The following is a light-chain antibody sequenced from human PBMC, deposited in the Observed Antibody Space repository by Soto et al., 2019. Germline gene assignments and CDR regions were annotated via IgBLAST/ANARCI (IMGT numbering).Light chain of an antibody. CDR3: QHMRT. V-gene: IGKV4-1*01. CDR2: WAS. J-gene: IGKJ1*01. CDR1: QNVLYRSSNKSY. Sequence: DIVMTQSPDFLAVSLGERATITCKSSQNVLYRSSNKSYLAWYQQRPGQPPRLLLYWASTRQSGVPDRFIGSGSETDFTLTISSLQPDDFGSYYCQHMRTFGQGTKVEMK.